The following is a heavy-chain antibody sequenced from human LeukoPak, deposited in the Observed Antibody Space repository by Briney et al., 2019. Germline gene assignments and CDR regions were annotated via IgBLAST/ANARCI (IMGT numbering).Heavy chain of an antibody. Sequence: GGSLRLSYAASGFTFSDYAMNWVRQAPGKGLEWVSTFSQGEYYADSVKGRFTISRDNSKNTLYLQMNSLRAEDTAVYYCASSWTIAEGGREYYFKFWGQGTLVTVSS. D-gene: IGHD6-19*01. CDR3: ASSWTIAEGGREYYFKF. CDR1: GFTFSDYA. V-gene: IGHV3-23*01. CDR2: FSQGE. J-gene: IGHJ4*02.